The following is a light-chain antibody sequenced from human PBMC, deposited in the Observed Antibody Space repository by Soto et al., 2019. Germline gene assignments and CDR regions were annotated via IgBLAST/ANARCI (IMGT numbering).Light chain of an antibody. J-gene: IGLJ1*01. V-gene: IGLV2-14*01. CDR2: DVS. CDR1: SSDVGGYNY. Sequence: QSALTQPASVSGSPGQSITISCTGTSSDVGGYNYVSWYQQHPGKAPKFMIYDVSNRPSVVSNRFSGSKSGNTASLTISGLQAEDEADYYCSSYTSSSTLYVFGTGTKVTVL. CDR3: SSYTSSSTLYV.